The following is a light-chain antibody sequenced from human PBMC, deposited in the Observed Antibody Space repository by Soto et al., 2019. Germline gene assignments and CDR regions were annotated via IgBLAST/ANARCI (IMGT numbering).Light chain of an antibody. CDR2: GAS. J-gene: IGKJ2*01. CDR1: QSVSSSY. CDR3: QQYGSSPLGYT. Sequence: EIVLTQSPGTLSLSPGERATLSCRASQSVSSSYLAWYQQKPGQAPRLLIYGASSRATGIPDRVSGSRSGTDLTSTISRLEPEDFAVYYGQQYGSSPLGYTFGQGTKLEIK. V-gene: IGKV3-20*01.